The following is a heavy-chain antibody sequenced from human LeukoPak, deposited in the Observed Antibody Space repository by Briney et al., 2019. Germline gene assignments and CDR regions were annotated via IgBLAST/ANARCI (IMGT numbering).Heavy chain of an antibody. Sequence: GASVKVSCKPSGYTFTRYYMHWVRQAPGHGLEWMGIINPSGGSAIYAQKFRGRVTMARDTSTSTVYMELSSLRSEDTAVYYCATVGYSQFFDYWGQGTLVTVSS. CDR2: INPSGGSA. V-gene: IGHV1-46*01. D-gene: IGHD5-18*01. CDR1: GYTFTRYY. J-gene: IGHJ4*02. CDR3: ATVGYSQFFDY.